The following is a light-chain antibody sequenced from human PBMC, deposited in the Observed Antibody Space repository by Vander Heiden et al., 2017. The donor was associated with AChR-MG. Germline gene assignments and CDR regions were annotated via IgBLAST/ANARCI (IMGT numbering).Light chain of an antibody. V-gene: IGLV6-57*02. CDR3: QSYDSSNLWV. CDR1: SGSIASNY. J-gene: IGLJ3*02. CDR2: EDN. Sequence: NFMLTQPHSVSESPGKTVTISCTGSSGSIASNYEQCYQQRPGSAPTTVIYEDNQRPSGVPDRFSGSIDSSSNSASLTSSGLKTEDEADYYCQSYDSSNLWVFGGGTKLTVL.